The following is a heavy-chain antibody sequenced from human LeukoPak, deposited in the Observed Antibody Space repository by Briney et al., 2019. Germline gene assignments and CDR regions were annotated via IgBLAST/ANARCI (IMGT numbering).Heavy chain of an antibody. Sequence: GGSLRLSCAASGFTVSSNYMSWVRQAPGKGLEWVSVIYSGGRTYYADSVKGRFTISRDNSKNTLYLQMNSLRAEDTAVYYCARGPLGDCSGSSCYPYFDYWGQGTLVTVSS. CDR3: ARGPLGDCSGSSCYPYFDY. J-gene: IGHJ4*02. D-gene: IGHD2-15*01. CDR1: GFTVSSNY. CDR2: IYSGGRT. V-gene: IGHV3-53*01.